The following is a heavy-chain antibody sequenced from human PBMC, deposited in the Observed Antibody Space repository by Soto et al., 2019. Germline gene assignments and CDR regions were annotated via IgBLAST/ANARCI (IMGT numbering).Heavy chain of an antibody. J-gene: IGHJ2*01. CDR3: ARRLPTVGWYFDL. V-gene: IGHV4-30-2*01. CDR1: GGSISSGGYS. Sequence: SETLSLTCAVSGGSISSGGYSWSWIRQPPGKGLEWIGYIYHSGRINYNPSLKSRVSISVDRSKNQFSLKLSSVTAADTAVYYCARRLPTVGWYFDLWGRGTLVTVSS. CDR2: IYHSGRI. D-gene: IGHD4-17*01.